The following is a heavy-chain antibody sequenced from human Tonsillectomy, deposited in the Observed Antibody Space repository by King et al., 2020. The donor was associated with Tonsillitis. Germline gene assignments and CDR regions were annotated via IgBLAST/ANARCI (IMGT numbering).Heavy chain of an antibody. CDR3: VKDGSYCSSTSCYDPDWYFDL. V-gene: IGHV3-64D*06. CDR2: ISSNGGST. D-gene: IGHD2-2*01. J-gene: IGHJ2*01. CDR1: GFTFSSYV. Sequence: VQLVESGGGLVQPGGSLRLSCSASGFTFSSYVMHWVRQAPGKGLEYVSAISSNGGSTYYADSVKGRFTISRDNSKNTLYFQMSSLRAEDTAVYYCVKDGSYCSSTSCYDPDWYFDLWGRGTLDTVSS.